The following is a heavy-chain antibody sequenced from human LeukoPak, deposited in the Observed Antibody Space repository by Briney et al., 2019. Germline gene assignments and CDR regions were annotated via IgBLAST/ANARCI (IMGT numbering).Heavy chain of an antibody. V-gene: IGHV3-66*02. Sequence: GGSLRLSCAASGFTVSSNYKSWVRQAPGKGLEWVSVIYSGGSTYYADSVKGRFTISRDNSKNTLYLQMNSLRAEDTAVYYCASRELLRPNDAFDIWGQGTMVTVSS. D-gene: IGHD1-26*01. CDR3: ASRELLRPNDAFDI. CDR1: GFTVSSNY. CDR2: IYSGGST. J-gene: IGHJ3*02.